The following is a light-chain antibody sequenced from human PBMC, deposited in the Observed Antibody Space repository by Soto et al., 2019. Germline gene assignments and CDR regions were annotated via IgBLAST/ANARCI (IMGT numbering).Light chain of an antibody. CDR3: LQYYNYLLT. CDR1: QSVSSS. CDR2: DAS. J-gene: IGKJ4*01. V-gene: IGKV3-20*01. Sequence: EIVLTQSPGTLSLSPGERATLSCRASQSVSSSLAWYQQKPGQAPRLLISDASTRATGIPDRFSGSGSGTDFTLTISRLEPEDFATYYCLQYYNYLLTFGGGTKVEIK.